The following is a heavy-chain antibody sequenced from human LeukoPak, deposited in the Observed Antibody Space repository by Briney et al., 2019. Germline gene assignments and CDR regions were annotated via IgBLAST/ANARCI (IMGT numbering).Heavy chain of an antibody. D-gene: IGHD6-6*01. J-gene: IGHJ6*03. CDR2: IKEDGSQK. Sequence: GGSLRLSCAASGFSFSDSWMTWIRQAPGKGLEWVANIKEDGSQKYFVDSVKGRFTISRDNAKNSLYLQMNSLRAEDTAVYYCARKPGIAARRGNYYYMDSSGKGTTVTVSS. V-gene: IGHV3-7*01. CDR3: ARKPGIAARRGNYYYMDS. CDR1: GFSFSDSW.